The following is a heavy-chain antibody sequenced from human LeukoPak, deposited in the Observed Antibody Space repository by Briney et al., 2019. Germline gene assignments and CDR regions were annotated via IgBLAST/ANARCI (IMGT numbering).Heavy chain of an antibody. V-gene: IGHV4-61*02. CDR2: IYTSGST. CDR3: ARERGSYPWYFDY. J-gene: IGHJ4*02. D-gene: IGHD1-26*01. Sequence: PSETLSLTCTVSDGSISSGSYYWSWIRQPAGKGLEWIGRIYTSGSTNYNPSLKSRVTISVDTSKNQFSLKLSSVTAADTAVYYCARERGSYPWYFDYWGQGTLVTVSS. CDR1: DGSISSGSYY.